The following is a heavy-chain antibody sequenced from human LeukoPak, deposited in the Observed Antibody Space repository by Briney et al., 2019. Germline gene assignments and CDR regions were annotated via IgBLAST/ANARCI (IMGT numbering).Heavy chain of an antibody. J-gene: IGHJ6*02. V-gene: IGHV3-21*01. D-gene: IGHD4-17*01. CDR3: ARYGDPSLDPYYYYGMDV. CDR2: ISSSSSYI. Sequence: GGSLRLSCAASGFTFSSYSMNWVRQAPGKGLEWVSSISSSSSYIYYADSVKGRFTISRDNAKNSLYLQMNSLRAEDTAVYYCARYGDPSLDPYYYYGMDVWGQGTTVAVSS. CDR1: GFTFSSYS.